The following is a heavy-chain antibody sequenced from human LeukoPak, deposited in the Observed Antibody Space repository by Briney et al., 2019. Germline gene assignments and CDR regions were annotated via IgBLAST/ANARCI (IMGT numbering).Heavy chain of an antibody. Sequence: GESLKISCKGSGYSFTSYWIGWVRQMPGKGLERMGIIYPGDSDTRYSPSFQGQVTISADKSISTAYLQWSSLKASDTAMYYCARTGIAAAGLNWFDPWGQGTLVTVPS. CDR1: GYSFTSYW. D-gene: IGHD6-13*01. J-gene: IGHJ5*02. CDR3: ARTGIAAAGLNWFDP. CDR2: IYPGDSDT. V-gene: IGHV5-51*01.